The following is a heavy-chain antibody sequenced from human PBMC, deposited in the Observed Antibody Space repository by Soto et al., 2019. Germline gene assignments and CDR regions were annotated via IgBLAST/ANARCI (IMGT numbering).Heavy chain of an antibody. CDR1: GFPFSSHA. V-gene: IGHV3-30-3*01. CDR2: VSYDGSSA. D-gene: IGHD2-15*01. J-gene: IGHJ4*02. CDR3: VAEIGVRNFYW. Sequence: QVQLVESGGGVVQPGRSLRLSCPASGFPFSSHAMHWARQAPGKGLEWVAVVSYDGSSANYADSVRGRFIVSRDNSKNTLYLQMNSVRVEDTAVYYCVAEIGVRNFYWWGQGTLVTVSS.